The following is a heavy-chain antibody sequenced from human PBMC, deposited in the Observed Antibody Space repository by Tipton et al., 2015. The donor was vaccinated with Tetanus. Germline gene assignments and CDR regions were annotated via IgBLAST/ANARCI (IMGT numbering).Heavy chain of an antibody. CDR1: GGSFSDFY. CDR3: ARRRYQWNRGGFDI. Sequence: GLVKPSETLSLTCAVSGGSFSDFYWSWIRQVPGQGLEWLGEVNHSGTANKNPSLKSRVTMSVDTSNTQFSLRLDSVTAADRGFYFCARRRYQWNRGGFDIWGQGTLVTVSS. CDR2: VNHSGTA. J-gene: IGHJ3*02. V-gene: IGHV4-34*01. D-gene: IGHD1-20*01.